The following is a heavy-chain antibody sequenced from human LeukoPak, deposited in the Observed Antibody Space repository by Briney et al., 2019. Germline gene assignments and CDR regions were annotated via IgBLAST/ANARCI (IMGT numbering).Heavy chain of an antibody. J-gene: IGHJ4*02. Sequence: GGSLRLSCAASGFTFSSYCMNWVRQAPGKGLEWVSSISSSSSYIYYADSVKGRFTISRDNAKNSLYLQMNSLRAEDTAVYYCARARTRAVYYFDYWGQGTLVTVSS. V-gene: IGHV3-21*01. D-gene: IGHD3/OR15-3a*01. CDR2: ISSSSSYI. CDR3: ARARTRAVYYFDY. CDR1: GFTFSSYC.